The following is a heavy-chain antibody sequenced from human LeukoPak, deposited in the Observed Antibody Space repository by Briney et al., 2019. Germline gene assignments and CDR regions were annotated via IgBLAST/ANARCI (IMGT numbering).Heavy chain of an antibody. D-gene: IGHD4-17*01. Sequence: GGSLRLSCAASGFTFSRYSMNWVRQAPGKGLGWVAVISYDGSNKYYADSVKGRFTTSRDNSKNTLYLQMNSLRADDTAVYYCAKGRERGADYGDFTGAFDIWGQGTMVTVSS. J-gene: IGHJ3*02. CDR1: GFTFSRYS. CDR3: AKGRERGADYGDFTGAFDI. CDR2: ISYDGSNK. V-gene: IGHV3-30*18.